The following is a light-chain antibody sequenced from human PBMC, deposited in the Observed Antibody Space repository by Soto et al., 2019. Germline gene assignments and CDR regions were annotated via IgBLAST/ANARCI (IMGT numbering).Light chain of an antibody. V-gene: IGKV3-11*01. CDR3: QQRRNWPRT. Sequence: NVFTQSPAPLSFFPGGRATPSSRASQIVSSYLAWYQQKPGQAPRLLIYDASNRATGIPARFSGSGSGTDFTLTISSLEPEDFAVYYCQQRRNWPRTFGQGTKVDIK. CDR1: QIVSSY. J-gene: IGKJ1*01. CDR2: DAS.